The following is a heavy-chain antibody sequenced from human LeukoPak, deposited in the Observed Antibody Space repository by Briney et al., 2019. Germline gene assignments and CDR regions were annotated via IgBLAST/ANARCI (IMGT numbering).Heavy chain of an antibody. D-gene: IGHD2-21*01. J-gene: IGHJ4*02. Sequence: GGSLRLSCADSGFTFSNNWMNWVRQVPGKGLVWVSQINPDGTGTTYADSVKGRFAISRDNAKNTVYLQMNSLTAEDTAVYYCARVYQFVFDYWGQGTLVTVSS. CDR2: INPDGTGT. CDR1: GFTFSNNW. V-gene: IGHV3-74*03. CDR3: ARVYQFVFDY.